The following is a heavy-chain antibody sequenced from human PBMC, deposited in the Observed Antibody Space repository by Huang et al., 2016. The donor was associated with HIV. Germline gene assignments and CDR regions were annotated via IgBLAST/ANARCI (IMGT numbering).Heavy chain of an antibody. D-gene: IGHD3-9*01. J-gene: IGHJ4*02. CDR1: GDSVSNHY. V-gene: IGHV4-59*02. CDR2: IYSSGTT. Sequence: QVQLQESGPGLVKPSETLSLACSVSGDSVSNHYWNWIRQTPGKGLDWIGRIYSSGTTIYNPSLKNRVSFSLDTSKNQFALNVTSVTAADTAVYYCARGFDILVDRFDFWGQGTLVTVSS. CDR3: ARGFDILVDRFDF.